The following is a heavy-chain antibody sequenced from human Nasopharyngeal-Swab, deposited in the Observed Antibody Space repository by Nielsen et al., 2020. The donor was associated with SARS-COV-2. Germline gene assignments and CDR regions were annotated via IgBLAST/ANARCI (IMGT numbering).Heavy chain of an antibody. CDR2: IKQDGSEK. Sequence: GESLKISCAASGFTFSSYWMSWVRQAPGKGLEWVANIKQDGSEKYYVDSVKGRLTITRDNAKNSLYLQMNSLRAEDTAVYYCARRQYGDYYYYYGMDVWGQGTTVTVSS. J-gene: IGHJ6*02. D-gene: IGHD4-17*01. CDR1: GFTFSSYW. CDR3: ARRQYGDYYYYYGMDV. V-gene: IGHV3-7*03.